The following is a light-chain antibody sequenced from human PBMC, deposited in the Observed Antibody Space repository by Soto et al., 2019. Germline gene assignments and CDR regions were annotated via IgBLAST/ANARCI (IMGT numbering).Light chain of an antibody. J-gene: IGKJ1*01. V-gene: IGKV1-5*01. CDR3: QQYTIYSWT. CDR2: DAS. CDR1: QSINSW. Sequence: DIQMTQSPSTLSASVGDRVTITCRASQSINSWLAWYQQKQGKAPQILIYDASTLKSGVPSRFSASGSGTEVTLIISSLQPDDFATYYCQQYTIYSWTFGQGTKVEI.